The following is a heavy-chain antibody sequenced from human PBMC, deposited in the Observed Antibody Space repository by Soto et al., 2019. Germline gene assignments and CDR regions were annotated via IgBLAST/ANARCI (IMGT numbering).Heavy chain of an antibody. CDR3: AKNQYTSGWLIDY. CDR1: GFTFSSYA. CDR2: ISGSGGYT. D-gene: IGHD6-19*01. V-gene: IGHV3-23*01. Sequence: EVQLLESGGGLVQPGGSLRLSCAASGFTFSSYAMSWVRQAPGKGLEWVSAISGSGGYTYYADSVKGRFTISRDNSKNTLYLEMNSLRAEDTAVYYCAKNQYTSGWLIDYWGQGTLVTVSS. J-gene: IGHJ4*02.